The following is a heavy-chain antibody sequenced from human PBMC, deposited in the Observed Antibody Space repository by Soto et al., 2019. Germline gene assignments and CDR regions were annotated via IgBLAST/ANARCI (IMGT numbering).Heavy chain of an antibody. V-gene: IGHV3-7*01. CDR3: ARELVGTGWYFDL. Sequence: EGQLVESGGGLDQHGGSLRLSCGASGFSFSSYSISWVRQAPGKGLEWVANINHAGSEKYYVGSVKGRFTMYRDNAKNSAYLQMNSLRVDDTAVYYCARELVGTGWYFDLWGRGTLVTVSS. CDR1: GFSFSSYS. D-gene: IGHD2-21*02. J-gene: IGHJ2*01. CDR2: INHAGSEK.